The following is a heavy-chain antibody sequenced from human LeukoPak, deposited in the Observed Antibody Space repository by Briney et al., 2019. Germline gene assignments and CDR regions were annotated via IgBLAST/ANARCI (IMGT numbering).Heavy chain of an antibody. CDR1: GGTFSSYA. D-gene: IGHD4-11*01. Sequence: GSSVKVSCKASGGTFSSYAISWVRQAPGQGLGWMGRIIPILGIANYAQKFQGRVTITADKSTSTAYMELSSLRSEDTAVYYCARAMTTDYYYYGMDVWGQGTTVTVSS. CDR3: ARAMTTDYYYYGMDV. V-gene: IGHV1-69*04. J-gene: IGHJ6*02. CDR2: IIPILGIA.